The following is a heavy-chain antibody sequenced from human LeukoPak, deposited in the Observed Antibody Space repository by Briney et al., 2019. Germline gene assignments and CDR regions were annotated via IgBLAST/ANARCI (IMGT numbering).Heavy chain of an antibody. CDR2: MNPNSGNT. CDR1: GYTFTSYD. Sequence: ASVKVSCKASGYTFTSYDINWVRQATGQGLEWMGWMNPNSGNTGYAQKFQGRVTITRNTSISTAYMELSSLRSEDTAVYYCARVYYYDSSGYPDYWGQGTLVTVSS. J-gene: IGHJ4*02. CDR3: ARVYYYDSSGYPDY. D-gene: IGHD3-22*01. V-gene: IGHV1-8*03.